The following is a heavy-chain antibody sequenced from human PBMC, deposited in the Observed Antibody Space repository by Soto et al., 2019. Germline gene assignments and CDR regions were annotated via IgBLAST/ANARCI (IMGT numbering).Heavy chain of an antibody. J-gene: IGHJ6*02. D-gene: IGHD6-19*01. CDR1: GFTFSSYG. CDR3: AMLGGWSGGSNDMDV. Sequence: GWSLRLSCAASGFTFSSYGMHWVRQAPGKGLEWVAFIWYDGSNKHYADSVKGRFTISRGNSKNTLYLQMNSLRAEDTAVYYCAMLGGWSGGSNDMDVWGQGTTVTVSS. CDR2: IWYDGSNK. V-gene: IGHV3-33*01.